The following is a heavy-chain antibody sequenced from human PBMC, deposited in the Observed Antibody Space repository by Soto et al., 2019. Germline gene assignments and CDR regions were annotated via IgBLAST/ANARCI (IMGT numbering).Heavy chain of an antibody. CDR2: INPNSGGT. Sequence: GASVEVSWKGSGYTFTGYYMHWVRQAPGQGLEWMGWINPNSGGTNYAQKFQGRVTMTRDTSISTAYMELSRLRSDDTAVYYCARGRFLEWLLGWFDPWGQGTLVTVSS. D-gene: IGHD3-3*01. CDR1: GYTFTGYY. V-gene: IGHV1-2*02. J-gene: IGHJ5*02. CDR3: ARGRFLEWLLGWFDP.